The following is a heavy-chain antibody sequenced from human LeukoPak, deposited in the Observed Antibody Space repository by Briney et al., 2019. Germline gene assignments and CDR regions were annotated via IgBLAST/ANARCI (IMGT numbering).Heavy chain of an antibody. V-gene: IGHV3-74*01. D-gene: IGHD2-15*01. J-gene: IGHJ4*02. CDR2: IHRDGTTT. Sequence: GGSLRLSCAVSGFTLRNYWMHWIRHVPGKGLVWVSRIHRDGTTTDYADSVKGRFTISRDAAKDTLFLQMNSLRAEDTGVFYCARDPIGGRPDFWGQGTLVSVSS. CDR3: ARDPIGGRPDF. CDR1: GFTLRNYW.